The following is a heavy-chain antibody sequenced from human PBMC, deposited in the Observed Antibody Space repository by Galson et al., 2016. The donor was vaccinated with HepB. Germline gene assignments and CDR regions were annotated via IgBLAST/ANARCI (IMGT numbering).Heavy chain of an antibody. CDR2: ISYDGRNT. CDR1: GFTFSGYP. V-gene: IGHV3-30*14. CDR3: VRDHGQQVLRGGLEY. Sequence: SLRLSCAASGFTFSGYPMHWVRHTPGKGLEWVAAISYDGRNTYYADSVKGRFTISRDSPKNTLYVQMSSLRYDDTAVYYCVRDHGQQVLRGGLEYWGQGTLVTVSS. J-gene: IGHJ4*02. D-gene: IGHD3-3*01.